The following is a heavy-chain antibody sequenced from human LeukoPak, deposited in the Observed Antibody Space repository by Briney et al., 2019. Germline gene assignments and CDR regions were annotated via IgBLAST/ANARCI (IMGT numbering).Heavy chain of an antibody. CDR2: IKQDGSEK. V-gene: IGHV3-7*03. CDR3: ARDSPWTYYDILTGYYNVNAFDI. CDR1: GFTFSSYW. D-gene: IGHD3-9*01. J-gene: IGHJ3*02. Sequence: GGSLRLSCAASGFTFSSYWMSWVRQAPGKGLEWVANIKQDGSEKYYVDSVKGRFTISRDNAKNSLYLQMNSLRAEDTAVYYCARDSPWTYYDILTGYYNVNAFDIWGQGTMVTVSS.